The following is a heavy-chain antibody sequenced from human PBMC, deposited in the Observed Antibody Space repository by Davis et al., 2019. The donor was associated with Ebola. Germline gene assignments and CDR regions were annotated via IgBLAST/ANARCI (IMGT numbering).Heavy chain of an antibody. CDR3: ASGYGDYEFGYYYYYGMDV. D-gene: IGHD4-17*01. CDR1: GGSISSGGYS. Sequence: LRLSCAVSGGSISSGGYSWSWIRQPPGKGLEWIGYIYHSGSTYYNPSLKSRVTISVDRSKNQFSLKLSSVTAADTAVYYCASGYGDYEFGYYYYYGMDVWGQGTTVTVSS. V-gene: IGHV4-30-2*01. CDR2: IYHSGST. J-gene: IGHJ6*02.